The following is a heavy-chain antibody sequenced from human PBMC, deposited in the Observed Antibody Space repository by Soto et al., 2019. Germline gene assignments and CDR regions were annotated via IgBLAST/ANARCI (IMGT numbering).Heavy chain of an antibody. CDR3: ARRTGYCSRTSCYFSFDY. CDR1: GYTFTSYD. CDR2: MNPNSGNT. J-gene: IGHJ4*02. V-gene: IGHV1-8*01. Sequence: QVQLVQSGAEVKKPGASVKVSCKASGYTFTSYDINWVRQATGQGLEWMGWMNPNSGNTGYAQKYQGRVTMTRNTYISTAYMELSSLRSEDTAEYYCARRTGYCSRTSCYFSFDYWGQGTLVTVSS. D-gene: IGHD2-2*01.